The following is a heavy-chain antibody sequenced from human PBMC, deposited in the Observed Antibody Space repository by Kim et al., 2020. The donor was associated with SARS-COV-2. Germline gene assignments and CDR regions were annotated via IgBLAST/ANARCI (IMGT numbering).Heavy chain of an antibody. CDR3: ARDFRYGSGSPFDP. V-gene: IGHV3-33*01. CDR2: IWYDGSNK. Sequence: GGSLRLSCTASGFTFSTYAIHWVRQAPGRGLEWVAVIWYDGSNKYYADSVKGRFTISRDNSKNALYLQMNSLRAEDTAVYYCARDFRYGSGSPFDPWGQGTLVTVSS. J-gene: IGHJ5*02. D-gene: IGHD3-10*01. CDR1: GFTFSTYA.